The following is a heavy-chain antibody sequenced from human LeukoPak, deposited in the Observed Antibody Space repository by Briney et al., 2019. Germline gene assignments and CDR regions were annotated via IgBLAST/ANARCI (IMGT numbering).Heavy chain of an antibody. CDR3: ARVSGWYPLDY. CDR2: IWYDGSNK. D-gene: IGHD6-19*01. J-gene: IGHJ4*02. V-gene: IGHV3-33*01. Sequence: PGGSLRLSCAASGFTFSSYGMHWVRQAPGKGLEWVAVIWYDGSNKYYADSVKGRFTISRDNSKNTLYLQMNNLRAEDTAVYYCARVSGWYPLDYWGQGTLVTVSS. CDR1: GFTFSSYG.